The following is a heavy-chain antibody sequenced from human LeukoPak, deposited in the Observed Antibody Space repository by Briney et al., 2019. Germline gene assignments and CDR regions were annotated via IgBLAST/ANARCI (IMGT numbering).Heavy chain of an antibody. D-gene: IGHD3-10*01. J-gene: IGHJ6*02. V-gene: IGHV4-4*09. CDR3: ARTPYYYGSGSSRTASRGRYYGMDV. CDR1: SGSIRGYQ. CDR2: INTNGRT. Sequence: PSETLSLTCTVSSGSIRGYQWSWIRQPPGKGLEWIGHINTNGRTNYNPSLKGRLTFSVDTSRDQFSLKLSSVTAADTAVYYCARTPYYYGSGSSRTASRGRYYGMDVWGQGTTVTVSS.